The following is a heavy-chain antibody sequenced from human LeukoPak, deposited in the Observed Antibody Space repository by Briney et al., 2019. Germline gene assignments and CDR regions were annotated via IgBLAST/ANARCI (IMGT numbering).Heavy chain of an antibody. Sequence: PGGSLRLSCAASGFTFSSYSMNWVRQAPGKGLEWVSSISSSSSYIYYADSVKGRFTISRDNAKNTLYLQMSSLRAEDTAVYYCARGWYYGSGSYYLGALYFDYWGQGTLVTVSS. CDR1: GFTFSSYS. J-gene: IGHJ4*02. CDR3: ARGWYYGSGSYYLGALYFDY. V-gene: IGHV3-21*04. D-gene: IGHD3-10*01. CDR2: ISSSSSYI.